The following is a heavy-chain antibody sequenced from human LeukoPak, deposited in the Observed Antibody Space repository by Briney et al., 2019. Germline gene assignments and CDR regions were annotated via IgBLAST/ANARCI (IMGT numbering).Heavy chain of an antibody. CDR2: INSVGSNT. J-gene: IGHJ6*03. V-gene: IGHV3-74*01. Sequence: GGSLRLSCAASGFTLSSYWMHWVRRVPGTGLVWVSSINSVGSNTNYADSVKGRFTISRDNAKNTVYLQINSLRAEDTAVYYCARGRATTVSFYYYYYMDVWGKGTTVTVSS. CDR3: ARGRATTVSFYYYYYMDV. D-gene: IGHD4-11*01. CDR1: GFTLSSYW.